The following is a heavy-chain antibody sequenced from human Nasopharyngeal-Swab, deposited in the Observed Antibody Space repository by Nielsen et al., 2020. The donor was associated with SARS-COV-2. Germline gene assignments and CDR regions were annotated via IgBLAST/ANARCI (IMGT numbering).Heavy chain of an antibody. CDR2: INGNGFNK. D-gene: IGHD4-11*01. CDR1: GLTFSTYT. J-gene: IGHJ4*02. V-gene: IGHV3-23*01. CDR3: AKLTTTTLTSYY. Sequence: GESLKISCAVSGLTFSTYTMSWVRQAPGKGLEWVSTINGNGFNKDYADSVRGRFTISRDNSNKTLYLQMTSRRADDTAMYYCAKLTTTTLTSYYWGRGTRVTVSS.